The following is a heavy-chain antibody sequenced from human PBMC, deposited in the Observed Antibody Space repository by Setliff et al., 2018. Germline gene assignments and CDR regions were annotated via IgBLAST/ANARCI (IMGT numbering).Heavy chain of an antibody. CDR2: IKQDGSEK. V-gene: IGHV3-7*01. Sequence: PGGSLRLSCAASGFIFSTYWMSWVRQAPGKGLEWVANIKQDGSEKFYVDSVKGRFTISRDNAKNSLYLQMDSLRVEDTAMYFCARDRGGGLYDYWGRGTLVTVSS. CDR3: ARDRGGGLYDY. J-gene: IGHJ4*02. D-gene: IGHD3-16*01. CDR1: GFIFSTYW.